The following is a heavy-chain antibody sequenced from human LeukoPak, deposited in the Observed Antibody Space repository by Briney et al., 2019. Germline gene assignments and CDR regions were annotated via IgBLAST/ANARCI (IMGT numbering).Heavy chain of an antibody. CDR2: IRSKANSYAT. Sequence: GGSLRLSCAASGFTFSGSAMHWVRQASGKGLEWVGRIRSKANSYATAYAASVKGRFTISRDDSKNTAYLQMNSLKTEDTAVYYCARGLEAVAGSFDYWGQGTLVTVSS. J-gene: IGHJ4*02. CDR1: GFTFSGSA. D-gene: IGHD6-19*01. V-gene: IGHV3-73*01. CDR3: ARGLEAVAGSFDY.